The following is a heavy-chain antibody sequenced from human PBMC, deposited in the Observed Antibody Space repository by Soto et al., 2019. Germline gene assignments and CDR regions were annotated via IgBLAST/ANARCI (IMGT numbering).Heavy chain of an antibody. J-gene: IGHJ6*02. Sequence: SESLSLTCAVSGGSISSGGYYWSWIRQHPGKGLEWIGYIYYSGSTYYNPSLKSRVTISVDTSKNQFSLKLSSVTAADTAVYYCATREVYSSSSSYGMDVWGQGTTVTVSS. CDR3: ATREVYSSSSSYGMDV. CDR1: GGSISSGGYY. CDR2: IYYSGST. D-gene: IGHD6-6*01. V-gene: IGHV4-31*11.